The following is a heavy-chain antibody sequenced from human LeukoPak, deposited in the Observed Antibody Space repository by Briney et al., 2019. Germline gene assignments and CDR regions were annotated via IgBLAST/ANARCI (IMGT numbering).Heavy chain of an antibody. Sequence: GGSLRLSCAASGFTFSSYWMSWVRQAPGKGLEWVANIKKDGSEKYSVDSVKGRFTISRDNAKTSLYLQMNSLRAEDTAVYYCARYLSGITGYTYGRGIDYWGQGTLVTVSS. CDR3: ARYLSGITGYTYGRGIDY. J-gene: IGHJ4*02. CDR1: GFTFSSYW. V-gene: IGHV3-7*01. D-gene: IGHD5-18*01. CDR2: IKKDGSEK.